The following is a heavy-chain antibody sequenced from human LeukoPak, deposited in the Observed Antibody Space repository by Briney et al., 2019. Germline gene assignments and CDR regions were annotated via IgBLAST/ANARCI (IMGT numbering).Heavy chain of an antibody. D-gene: IGHD1-14*01. Sequence: ASVKVSCKASGYTFTSYDINWVRQAPGQGLEWMGWMNPNSGNTGYAQKFQGRVTMTRNTSISTAYMELSSLRSEDTAVYYCARGPVWDPAEFGYWGQGTLVTVSS. V-gene: IGHV1-8*01. CDR1: GYTFTSYD. CDR3: ARGPVWDPAEFGY. J-gene: IGHJ4*02. CDR2: MNPNSGNT.